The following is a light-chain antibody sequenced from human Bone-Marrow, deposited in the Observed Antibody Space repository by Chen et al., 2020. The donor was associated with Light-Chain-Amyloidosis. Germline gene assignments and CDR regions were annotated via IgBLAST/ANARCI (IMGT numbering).Light chain of an antibody. CDR3: QVWDSSSDHSVV. V-gene: IGLV3-21*02. CDR2: DDS. Sequence: SYVLTQPPSVSVAPGQTARITCGGNNIGSKSVHWYQQKPGQAPVLVVYDDSDRPSGIPDRFSGSNSGNTATLTISRVEAGDEADYYCQVWDSSSDHSVVFGGGTKLTVL. CDR1: NIGSKS. J-gene: IGLJ2*01.